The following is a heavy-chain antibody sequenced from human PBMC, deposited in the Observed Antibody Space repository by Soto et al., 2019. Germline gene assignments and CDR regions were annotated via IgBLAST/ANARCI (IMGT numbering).Heavy chain of an antibody. J-gene: IGHJ6*02. V-gene: IGHV3-23*01. Sequence: GSLRLSCAASGFTFSSYAMSWVRQAPGKGLEWVSAISGSGGSTYYADSVKGRFTISRDNSKNTLYLQMNSLRAEDTAVYYCAKGSKVAVAGHNYYGMDVWGQGTTVTVSS. CDR3: AKGSKVAVAGHNYYGMDV. CDR1: GFTFSSYA. CDR2: ISGSGGST. D-gene: IGHD6-19*01.